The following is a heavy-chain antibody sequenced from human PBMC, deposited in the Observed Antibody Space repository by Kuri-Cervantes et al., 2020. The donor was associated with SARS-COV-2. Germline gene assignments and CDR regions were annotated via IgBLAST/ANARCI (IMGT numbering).Heavy chain of an antibody. CDR1: GFTFSSYE. Sequence: GGSLRLSCAASGFTFSSYEMNWVRQAPGKGLEWVSYISSSGSTIYYGDSVKGRFTISRDNAKNSLYLQMNSLRAEDTAVYYCAPRGEGSGFDYWGQGTLVTVSS. V-gene: IGHV3-48*03. J-gene: IGHJ4*02. D-gene: IGHD3-16*01. CDR3: APRGEGSGFDY. CDR2: ISSSGSTI.